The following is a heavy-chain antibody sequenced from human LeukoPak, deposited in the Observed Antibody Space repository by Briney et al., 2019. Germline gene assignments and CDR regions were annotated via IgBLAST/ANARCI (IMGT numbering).Heavy chain of an antibody. CDR2: IGTAAAT. CDR3: LREGAASEHNDAFDI. CDR1: GFTFSTYD. V-gene: IGHV3-13*01. D-gene: IGHD1-26*01. J-gene: IGHJ3*02. Sequence: GGSLRLSCAASGFTFSTYDMHWVRQAKGKGLEWVSAIGTAAATSYPGSVKGRFTISRDNAKNSLYLQMNSLRVGDTAVYYCLREGAASEHNDAFDIWGRGTMVTVSS.